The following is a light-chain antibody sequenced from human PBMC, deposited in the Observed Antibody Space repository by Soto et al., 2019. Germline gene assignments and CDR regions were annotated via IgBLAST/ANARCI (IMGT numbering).Light chain of an antibody. V-gene: IGLV1-40*01. Sequence: QSVLTQPPSVSGAPGQRVTISCTGSSSNIGAGYDVHWYQQLPGTAPKLLIYGNSNRPSGVPDRFSGSKSGTSASLAITGLQAEDEAEYYCNSRTSSGSSVFGGGTKLTVL. CDR2: GNS. CDR3: NSRTSSGSSV. J-gene: IGLJ2*01. CDR1: SSNIGAGYD.